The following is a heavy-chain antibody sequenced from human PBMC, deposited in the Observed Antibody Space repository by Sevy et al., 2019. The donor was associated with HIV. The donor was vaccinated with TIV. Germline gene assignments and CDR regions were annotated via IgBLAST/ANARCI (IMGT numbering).Heavy chain of an antibody. J-gene: IGHJ4*02. CDR1: GYTFTSYR. Sequence: ASVKVSCKTSGYTFTSYRITWVRQAPGQGLEWMGWISAHNGDTNYAQKLQGRVTMISEPSTSTAYMVLRSIRSDDTAVYYCVRAYCSGGSCYSLAYWGQGTLVTVSS. CDR2: ISAHNGDT. CDR3: VRAYCSGGSCYSLAY. V-gene: IGHV1-18*01. D-gene: IGHD2-15*01.